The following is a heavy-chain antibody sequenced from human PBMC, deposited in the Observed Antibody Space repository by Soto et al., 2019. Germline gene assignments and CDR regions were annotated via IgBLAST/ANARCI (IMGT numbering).Heavy chain of an antibody. CDR3: AKDLLRYFDWLLWGGYYGMDV. J-gene: IGHJ6*02. CDR2: ISYDGSNK. V-gene: IGHV3-30*18. Sequence: GGSLRLSCAASGFTFSSYGMHWVRQAPGKGLEWVAVISYDGSNKYYADSVKGRFTISRDNSKNTLYLQMNSLRAEDTAVYYCAKDLLRYFDWLLWGGYYGMDVSGQGTTVTGLL. D-gene: IGHD3-9*01. CDR1: GFTFSSYG.